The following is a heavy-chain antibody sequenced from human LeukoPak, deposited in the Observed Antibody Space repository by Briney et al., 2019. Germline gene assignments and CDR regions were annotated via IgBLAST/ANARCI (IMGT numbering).Heavy chain of an antibody. CDR1: GGSISSYY. CDR3: AGASYDSSGVH. J-gene: IGHJ4*02. D-gene: IGHD3-22*01. CDR2: IYYSGST. V-gene: IGHV4-59*01. Sequence: SETLSLTCTVSGGSISSYYWSWIRQPPGKGLEWIGYIYYSGSTNYNPSLKSRVTISVDTFKNQSSLKLGSVTAADTAVYYCAGASYDSSGVHWGQGTLVTVSS.